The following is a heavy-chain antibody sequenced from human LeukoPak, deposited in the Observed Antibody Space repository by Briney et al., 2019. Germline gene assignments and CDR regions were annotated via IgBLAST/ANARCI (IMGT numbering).Heavy chain of an antibody. CDR3: ARDLLVNYYGSGSYLDY. V-gene: IGHV3-7*01. D-gene: IGHD3-10*01. J-gene: IGHJ4*02. Sequence: GGSLRLSCAASGFTFSSHWMSWVRQGPGKGLEWVANIKQDGSEKYYVDSVKGRFTISRDNSKNTLYLQMNSLRAEDTAVYYCARDLLVNYYGSGSYLDYWGQGTLVTVSS. CDR2: IKQDGSEK. CDR1: GFTFSSHW.